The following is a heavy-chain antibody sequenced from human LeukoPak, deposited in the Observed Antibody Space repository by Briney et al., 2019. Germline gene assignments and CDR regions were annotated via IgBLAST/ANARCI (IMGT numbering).Heavy chain of an antibody. Sequence: GGSLRLSCAASGFTFSSYAMHWVRQAPGKGLEWVAVISYDGSNKYYADSVKGRFTISRDNSKNTLYLQMNSLRAEDTAVYYCATIPITFGGVIVLPDYWGQGTLVTVSS. D-gene: IGHD3-16*02. CDR3: ATIPITFGGVIVLPDY. CDR1: GFTFSSYA. CDR2: ISYDGSNK. J-gene: IGHJ4*02. V-gene: IGHV3-30*14.